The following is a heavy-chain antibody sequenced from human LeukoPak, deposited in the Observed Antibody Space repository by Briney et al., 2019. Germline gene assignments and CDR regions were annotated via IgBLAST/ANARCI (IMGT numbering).Heavy chain of an antibody. Sequence: GGSLRLSCAASGFTFSSYAMSWVRQAPGKGLEGVAVISGSGANTYYADSVKGRFTISRDNSKNTLYLQMNSLRAEDTAVFFCAKSLTTVKRGNFDSWGQGALVTVSS. V-gene: IGHV3-23*01. D-gene: IGHD4-17*01. CDR3: AKSLTTVKRGNFDS. J-gene: IGHJ4*02. CDR2: ISGSGANT. CDR1: GFTFSSYA.